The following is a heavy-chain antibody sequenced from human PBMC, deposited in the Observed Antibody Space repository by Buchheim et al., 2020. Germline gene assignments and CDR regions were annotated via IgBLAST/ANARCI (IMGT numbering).Heavy chain of an antibody. CDR1: GGSISSSSYN. J-gene: IGHJ4*02. D-gene: IGHD4-17*01. CDR3: VRLDYGRIDC. CDR2: IYYSGTT. Sequence: QLQLQESGPGLVKPSETLSLTCTVSGGSISSSSYNWGWIRQPPGKGLEWIGSIYYSGTTYYNPSLKSRVTVSLDASKNQFSLKLRSVTAADTAVYYCVRLDYGRIDCWGQGTL. V-gene: IGHV4-39*01.